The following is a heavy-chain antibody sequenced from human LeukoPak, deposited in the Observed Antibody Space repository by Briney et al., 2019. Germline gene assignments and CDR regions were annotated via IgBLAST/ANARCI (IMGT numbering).Heavy chain of an antibody. Sequence: PSETLSLTCAVYGGSFSGYYWSWIRQPPGKGLEWIGEINHSGSTNYNPSLKSRVTISVDTSKNQFSLTVSSVTAADTAVYYCATIAGAGPYWGQGTLVTVSS. D-gene: IGHD6-13*01. CDR2: INHSGST. CDR1: GGSFSGYY. CDR3: ATIAGAGPY. J-gene: IGHJ4*02. V-gene: IGHV4-34*01.